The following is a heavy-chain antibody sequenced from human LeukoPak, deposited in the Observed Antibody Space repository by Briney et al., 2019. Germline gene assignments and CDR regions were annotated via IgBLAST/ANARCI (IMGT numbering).Heavy chain of an antibody. Sequence: ASVKVSCKASGYIFTGQDMHWVRQAPGQGLEWMGWINPNTGGTHYAQRFQGRVTMTRDTSISKAYMELSSLRSDDTAVYYCASYPRYSSSPPFDYWGQGTLVTVSS. CDR3: ASYPRYSSSPPFDY. D-gene: IGHD6-6*01. CDR2: INPNTGGT. V-gene: IGHV1-2*02. CDR1: GYIFTGQD. J-gene: IGHJ4*02.